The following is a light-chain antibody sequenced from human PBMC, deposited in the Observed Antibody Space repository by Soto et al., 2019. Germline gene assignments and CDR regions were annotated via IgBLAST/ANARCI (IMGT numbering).Light chain of an antibody. V-gene: IGLV2-8*01. J-gene: IGLJ1*01. CDR1: SSDIGAYIY. CDR3: SSYAGSNNLV. CDR2: EVS. Sequence: QSALTQPPSASGSPGQSVTISCTGTSSDIGAYIYVSWYQQHPGKAPKLMISEVSRRPPGVPERFSGSKSGNTASLTVSGLQADDEAHYYCSSYAGSNNLVFGTGTKVTVL.